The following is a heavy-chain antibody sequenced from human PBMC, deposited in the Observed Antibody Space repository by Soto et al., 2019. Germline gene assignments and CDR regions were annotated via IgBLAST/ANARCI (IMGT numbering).Heavy chain of an antibody. Sequence: GGSLRLSCAASGFTFSSYSMNWVRQAPGKGLEWVSSISSSSSYIYYADSVKGRFTISRDNAKNSLYLQMNSLRAEDTAVYYCASIGITEKSSPGHWGQGTLVTVSS. CDR2: ISSSSSYI. CDR1: GFTFSSYS. CDR3: ASIGITEKSSPGH. D-gene: IGHD1-20*01. J-gene: IGHJ4*02. V-gene: IGHV3-21*01.